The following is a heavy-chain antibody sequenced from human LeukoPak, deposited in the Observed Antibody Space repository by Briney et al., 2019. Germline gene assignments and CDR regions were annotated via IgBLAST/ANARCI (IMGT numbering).Heavy chain of an antibody. CDR1: GFPVNKYE. J-gene: IGHJ4*02. CDR2: IDAGATST. Sequence: GGSMRLSCAASGFPVNKYEMHWVRQAPGKGLEWVSYIDAGATSTNYADSVWGRFTLSRDNAQNSVHLQMNSLRDEDTAVYYCVRGRLLRSTKYFDYWGQGALVTVSS. V-gene: IGHV3-48*03. CDR3: VRGRLLRSTKYFDY. D-gene: IGHD2-21*02.